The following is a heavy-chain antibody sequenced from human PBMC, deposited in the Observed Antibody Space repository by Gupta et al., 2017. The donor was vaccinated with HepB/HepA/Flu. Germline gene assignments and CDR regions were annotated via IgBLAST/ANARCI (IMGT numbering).Heavy chain of an antibody. Sequence: QVQLQQWGAGLLKPSETLSLTCAVYGGSFSGYYWSWIRQPPGKGLEWIGEINHSGSTNYNPSLKSRVTISVDTSKNQFSLKLSSVTAADTAVYYCARGPDLFRWLQFDYWGQGTLVTVSS. J-gene: IGHJ4*02. CDR3: ARGPDLFRWLQFDY. CDR2: INHSGST. CDR1: GGSFSGYY. D-gene: IGHD5-24*01. V-gene: IGHV4-34*01.